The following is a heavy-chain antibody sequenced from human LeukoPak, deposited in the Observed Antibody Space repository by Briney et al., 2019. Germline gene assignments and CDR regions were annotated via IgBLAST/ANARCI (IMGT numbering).Heavy chain of an antibody. CDR3: ARDIYYYYSSGYYFPGGSDY. V-gene: IGHV3-48*03. CDR1: GFTFSSYE. J-gene: IGHJ4*02. D-gene: IGHD3-22*01. CDR2: ISSSGSTI. Sequence: GGSLRLSCAASGFTFSSYEMNWVRQAPGKGLEWVSYISSSGSTIYYADSVKGRFTISRDNAKNSLYLQMNSLRAEDTAVYYCARDIYYYYSSGYYFPGGSDYWGQGTLVTVSS.